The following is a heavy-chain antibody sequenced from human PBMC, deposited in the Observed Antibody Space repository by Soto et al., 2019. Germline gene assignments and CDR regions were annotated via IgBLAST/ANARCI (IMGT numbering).Heavy chain of an antibody. CDR3: XXSXXXXXAFTFDY. V-gene: IGHV4-61*01. Sequence: QVQLQESGPGLVTPSETLSLTCTVSGDSVGNENYYWAWIRQSPGKGLEWIGYIYYSGTTNYNSHLKSRVTLSVDTSRNQFSLSLTSLTAADTAXXFXXXSXXXXXAFTFDYWGQGVLVTVSS. J-gene: IGHJ4*02. CDR1: GDSVGNENYY. CDR2: IYYSGTT.